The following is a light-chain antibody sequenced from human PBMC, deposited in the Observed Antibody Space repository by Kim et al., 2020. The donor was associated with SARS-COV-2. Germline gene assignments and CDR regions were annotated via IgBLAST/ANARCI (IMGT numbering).Light chain of an antibody. CDR3: QQRNNWPLT. V-gene: IGKV3-11*01. CDR1: QSIGND. Sequence: DSVLTQSPATLSLSPGDRATLSCRASQSIGNDLAWFQHKPGQAPRLLIYGTSNRATGIPARFSGSGSGSEFTLTISSLEPEDSAVYYCQQRNNWPLTFGGGTKLEI. J-gene: IGKJ4*01. CDR2: GTS.